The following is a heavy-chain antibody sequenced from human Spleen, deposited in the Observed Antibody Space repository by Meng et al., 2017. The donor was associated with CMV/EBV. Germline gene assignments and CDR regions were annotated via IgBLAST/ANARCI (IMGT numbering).Heavy chain of an antibody. D-gene: IGHD3-22*01. CDR3: ARECYTYDRSGYYYTFDY. J-gene: IGHJ4*02. CDR2: IYYSGST. Sequence: SETLSLTCTVSGGSISIGDYYWSWIRQPPVKGLEWIGYIYYSGSTYYNPSLNSRVTLSVDTSKNQSSLRLSSVTAADTAVYYCARECYTYDRSGYYYTFDYWGQGTLVTVSS. CDR1: GGSISIGDYY. V-gene: IGHV4-30-4*08.